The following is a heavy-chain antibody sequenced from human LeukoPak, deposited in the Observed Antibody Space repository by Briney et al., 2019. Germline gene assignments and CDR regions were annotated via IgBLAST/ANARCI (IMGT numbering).Heavy chain of an antibody. CDR3: ASNNWNDDRIDY. Sequence: GGSLRLSCAASGFTFSSYWMSWVRQAPGKGLEWVADIKQDGSEKYYVDSVKGRFTISRDNAKNSLYLQMNSLRAEDTAVYYCASNNWNDDRIDYWGQGTLVTVSS. CDR2: IKQDGSEK. D-gene: IGHD1-1*01. V-gene: IGHV3-7*01. CDR1: GFTFSSYW. J-gene: IGHJ4*02.